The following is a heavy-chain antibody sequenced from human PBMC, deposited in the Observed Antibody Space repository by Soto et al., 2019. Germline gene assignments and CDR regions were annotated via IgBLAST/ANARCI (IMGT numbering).Heavy chain of an antibody. V-gene: IGHV3-30-3*01. D-gene: IGHD3-10*01. CDR3: ARGVGYYYGMDV. CDR2: ISYDGSNK. Sequence: GGSLRLSRAASGFTFSSYATHWVRQAPGKGLEWVAVISYDGSNKYYADSVKGRITISRDNSKNTLYLQMNSLRAEDTAVYYCARGVGYYYGMDVWGQGTTVTVSS. CDR1: GFTFSSYA. J-gene: IGHJ6*02.